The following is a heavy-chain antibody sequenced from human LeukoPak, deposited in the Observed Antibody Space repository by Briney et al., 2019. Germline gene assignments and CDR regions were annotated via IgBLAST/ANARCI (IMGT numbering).Heavy chain of an antibody. D-gene: IGHD5-12*01. J-gene: IGHJ4*02. CDR2: IYHSGST. V-gene: IGHV4-30-2*01. CDR1: GVSISSGGYS. Sequence: SETLSLTCAVSGVSISSGGYSWRWVRQPPGKGLEWIGYIYHSGSTYYNPSLKSRVTISVDRAKNQFSLKLSSVTAADTAVYYCARGPRAYSGYADYWGQGTLVTVSS. CDR3: ARGPRAYSGYADY.